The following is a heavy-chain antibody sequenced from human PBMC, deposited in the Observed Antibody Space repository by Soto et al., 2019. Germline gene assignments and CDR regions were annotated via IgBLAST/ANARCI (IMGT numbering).Heavy chain of an antibody. D-gene: IGHD1-26*01. CDR1: GFIFNSYS. CDR3: ASSASPDAY. V-gene: IGHV3-48*01. CDR2: INSGSTSV. J-gene: IGHJ4*02. Sequence: EVQLVESGGGLVQPGGSLRLSCVASGFIFNSYSMNWVRQAPGKGREWISYINSGSTSVFYADSVKGRFSISRDNAKNSLYLQMNSLRAEETAVYYCASSASPDAYWGQGTLVTVSS.